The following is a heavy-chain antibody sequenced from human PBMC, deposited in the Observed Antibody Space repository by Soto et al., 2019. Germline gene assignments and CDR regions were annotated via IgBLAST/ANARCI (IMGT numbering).Heavy chain of an antibody. CDR1: GFNFSDYY. V-gene: IGHV3-11*01. J-gene: IGHJ4*02. D-gene: IGHD3-16*01. CDR2: ILSLESHK. CDR3: ATGLKDASNRPSFDS. Sequence: GGSLRLSCSGSGFNFSDYYMNWIRQTPVKGLEWVSSILSLESHKYYAASVMGRFSISRDNAKKPLFLQMNNLRAEDTGIYFCATGLKDASNRPSFDSWGPGTPVTVSS.